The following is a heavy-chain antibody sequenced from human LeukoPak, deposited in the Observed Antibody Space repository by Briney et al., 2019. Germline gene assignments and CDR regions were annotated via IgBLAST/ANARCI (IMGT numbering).Heavy chain of an antibody. J-gene: IGHJ4*02. CDR3: ARDLSYDSSGSYFDY. D-gene: IGHD3-22*01. CDR1: GFTFSNYS. Sequence: GGSLRLSCAASGFTFSNYSMNWVRQAPGKGLEWVSSISSSSSYIYYADSVKGRFTISRDNAKNSLYLQMNSLRAEDTAVYYCARDLSYDSSGSYFDYWGQGTLVTVSS. CDR2: ISSSSSYI. V-gene: IGHV3-21*01.